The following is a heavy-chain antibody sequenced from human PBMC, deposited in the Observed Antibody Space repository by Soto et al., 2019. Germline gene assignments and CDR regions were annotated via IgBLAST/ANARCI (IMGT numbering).Heavy chain of an antibody. J-gene: IGHJ4*02. CDR2: MSYDGSDT. CDR3: TIVRVADSALDH. V-gene: IGHV3-30*02. CDR1: GFIFINNG. D-gene: IGHD3-10*02. Sequence: WGSLRLSCVGSGFIFINNGIHFGRQTPGKGLEWVAFMSYDGSDTFYADSVKGRFTISRDNSKNTLFLHMSNLRAEDTAMYYCTIVRVADSALDHWGRGTLVTVSS.